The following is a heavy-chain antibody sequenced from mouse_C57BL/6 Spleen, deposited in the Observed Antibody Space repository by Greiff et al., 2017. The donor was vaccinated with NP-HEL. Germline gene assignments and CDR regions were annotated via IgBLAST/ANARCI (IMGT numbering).Heavy chain of an antibody. CDR1: GYTFTSYW. CDR2: INPRNGGT. J-gene: IGHJ3*01. Sequence: QVQLKQPGTELVKPGASVKLSCKASGYTFTSYWMHWVKQRPGQGLEWIGNINPRNGGTNYNEKLKSKATLTVDKSSSTAYMQLSSLTSEDSAVCCCSKGGDYGGFSYWGQGTLVTVSA. D-gene: IGHD2-4*01. CDR3: SKGGDYGGFSY. V-gene: IGHV1-53*01.